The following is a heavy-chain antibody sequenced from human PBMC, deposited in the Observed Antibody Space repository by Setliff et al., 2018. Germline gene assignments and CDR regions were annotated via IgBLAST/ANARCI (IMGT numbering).Heavy chain of an antibody. CDR3: ARDLLYSGSYFGYYYGMDV. V-gene: IGHV1-69*06. Sequence: ASVKVSCKTSGGTFNSYGIDWVRQAPGQGLEWMGRSIPISGTTKYAQKFQDRVTITADKSTSTAYMELSSLTSDDTAVYYCARDLLYSGSYFGYYYGMDVWGQGTTVTVSS. J-gene: IGHJ6*02. D-gene: IGHD1-26*01. CDR2: SIPISGTT. CDR1: GGTFNSYG.